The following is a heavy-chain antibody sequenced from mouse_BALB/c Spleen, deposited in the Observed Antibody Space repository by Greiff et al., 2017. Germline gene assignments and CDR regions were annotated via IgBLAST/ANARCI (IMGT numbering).Heavy chain of an antibody. CDR1: GYSITSDYA. Sequence: EVQLQQSGPGLVKPSQSLSLTCTVTGYSITSDYAWNWIRQFPGNKLEWMGYISYSGSTSYNPSLKSRISITRDTSKNQFFLQLNSVTTEDTATYYCARGGLRLRAWFAYWGQGTLVTVSA. D-gene: IGHD1-2*01. CDR2: ISYSGST. CDR3: ARGGLRLRAWFAY. V-gene: IGHV3-2*02. J-gene: IGHJ3*01.